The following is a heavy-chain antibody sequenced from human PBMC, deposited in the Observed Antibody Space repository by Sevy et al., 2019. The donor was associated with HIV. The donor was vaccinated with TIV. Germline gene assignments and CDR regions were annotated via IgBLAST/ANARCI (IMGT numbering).Heavy chain of an antibody. Sequence: GGSLRLSCAVSGFIFSNFAMHWVRQAPGKGLEWVAVTSYDGSHKYYADSVKGRFTVSRDNSKNTLYLQMDGLRAEDTALYYCARDDEPDYYYFDMDVWGQGTTVTVSS. V-gene: IGHV3-30*04. CDR2: TSYDGSHK. CDR3: ARDDEPDYYYFDMDV. J-gene: IGHJ6*02. CDR1: GFIFSNFA.